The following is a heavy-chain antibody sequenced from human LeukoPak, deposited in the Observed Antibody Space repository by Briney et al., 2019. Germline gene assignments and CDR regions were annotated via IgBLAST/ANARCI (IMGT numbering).Heavy chain of an antibody. V-gene: IGHV4-34*10. CDR1: GVSFNDYY. Sequence: SETLSLTCAVSGVSFNDYYWSWVRQTPGEGLEWIGEINHSGYTNDSPSLKSRVTLSIDTSRKQFCLNVRAVTVADTGIYYCTRMTTGHDYWGQGTLVTVS. D-gene: IGHD4-17*01. CDR2: INHSGYT. J-gene: IGHJ4*02. CDR3: TRMTTGHDY.